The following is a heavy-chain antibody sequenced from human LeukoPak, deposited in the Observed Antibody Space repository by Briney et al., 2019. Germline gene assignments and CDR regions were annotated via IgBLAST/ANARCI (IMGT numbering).Heavy chain of an antibody. D-gene: IGHD3-10*01. V-gene: IGHV4-59*08. CDR2: IHYSEST. CDR1: GDSISSYY. J-gene: IGHJ3*02. Sequence: SETLSLTCTVSGDSISSYYWGWIRQPPGKGLEWIRYIHYSESTKYNPSLKSRVTMSVDTSKNQFSLKLSSVTAADTAVYYCASRSGSFSDALDIWGQGTLVTVSS. CDR3: ASRSGSFSDALDI.